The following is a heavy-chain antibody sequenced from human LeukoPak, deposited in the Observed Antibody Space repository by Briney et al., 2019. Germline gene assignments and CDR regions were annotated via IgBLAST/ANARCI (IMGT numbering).Heavy chain of an antibody. V-gene: IGHV1-18*04. CDR2: ISAYNGNT. CDR3: ARGRNYDILTGYSNWFDP. J-gene: IGHJ5*02. D-gene: IGHD3-9*01. Sequence: SVKVSCKASGYTFTSYGISWVRQAPGQGLEWMGWISAYNGNTNYAQKLQGRVTMTTDTSTSTAYMELRSLRSDDTAVYYCARGRNYDILTGYSNWFDPWGQGTLVTVSS. CDR1: GYTFTSYG.